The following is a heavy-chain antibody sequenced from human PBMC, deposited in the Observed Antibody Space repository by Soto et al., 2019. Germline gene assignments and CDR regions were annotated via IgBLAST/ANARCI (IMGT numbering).Heavy chain of an antibody. CDR1: GGPYSKYS. CDR2: IIPIFDMT. V-gene: IGHV1-69*02. Sequence: QVQLVQSGTEVKKPGSSVTVSCKASGGPYSKYSISWVRQAPAQGLEWMGRIIPIFDMTNYAQKFQGRVTITADKSTSTVYMDLSSLRSEDTAVYYCARSLLGDHYDSDGLDSWGQGTLVSVSS. J-gene: IGHJ4*02. D-gene: IGHD3-22*01. CDR3: ARSLLGDHYDSDGLDS.